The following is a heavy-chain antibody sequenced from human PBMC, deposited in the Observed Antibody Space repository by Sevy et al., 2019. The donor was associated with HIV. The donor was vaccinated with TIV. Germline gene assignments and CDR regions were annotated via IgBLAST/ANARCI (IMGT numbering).Heavy chain of an antibody. CDR3: ARQSYYDYVWGSYRPDAFDI. D-gene: IGHD3-16*02. CDR2: ISAYNGNT. CDR1: GYTFTSYG. V-gene: IGHV1-18*01. Sequence: ASVKVSCKASGYTFTSYGISWVRQAPGQGLEWMGWISAYNGNTNYAQKLQGRATMTTDTSTSTAYMELRRLRSDETAVYYCARQSYYDYVWGSYRPDAFDIWGQRTMVTVSS. J-gene: IGHJ3*02.